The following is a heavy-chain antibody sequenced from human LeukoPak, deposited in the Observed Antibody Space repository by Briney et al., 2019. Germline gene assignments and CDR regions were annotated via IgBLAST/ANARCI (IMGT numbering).Heavy chain of an antibody. V-gene: IGHV3-30-3*01. CDR1: GFTFSNYA. CDR2: ISYDGSTK. CDR3: ARVGAYNWNYICDC. J-gene: IGHJ4*02. Sequence: PGRSLRLSCVASGFTFSNYAMHWVRQAPHKGLEWVAVISYDGSTKYYADSVKGRFTISRDNAKNSLYLQMNSLRAEDTAVYYCARVGAYNWNYICDCWGQGTLVTVSS. D-gene: IGHD1-7*01.